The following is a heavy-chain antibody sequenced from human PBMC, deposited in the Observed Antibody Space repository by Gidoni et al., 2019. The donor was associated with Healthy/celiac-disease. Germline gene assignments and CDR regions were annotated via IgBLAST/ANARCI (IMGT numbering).Heavy chain of an antibody. CDR2: ISYDGSKK. Sequence: QVQLVESGGVVVQPGRSLRLSCAASGFTFSSYAMHWVRQAPGKGLVWVAVISYDGSKKYYADSVKGRFTISRDNSKNTLYLQMNSLRAEDTAVYYCARDVAAMALGSAYFDYWGQGTLVTVSS. CDR3: ARDVAAMALGSAYFDY. CDR1: GFTFSSYA. D-gene: IGHD5-18*01. J-gene: IGHJ4*02. V-gene: IGHV3-30-3*01.